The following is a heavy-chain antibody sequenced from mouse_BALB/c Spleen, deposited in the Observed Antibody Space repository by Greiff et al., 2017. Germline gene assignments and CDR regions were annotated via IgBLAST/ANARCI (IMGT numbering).Heavy chain of an antibody. CDR3: TRSYYGSRYYFDY. V-gene: IGHV1-5*01. Sequence: EVKVEESGTVLARPGASVKMSCKASGYTFTSYWMHWVKQRPGQGLEWIGAIYPGNSDTSYNQKFKGKAKLTAVTSTSTAYMELSSLTNEDSAVYYCTRSYYGSRYYFDYWGQGTTLTVSS. CDR1: GYTFTSYW. D-gene: IGHD1-1*01. CDR2: IYPGNSDT. J-gene: IGHJ2*01.